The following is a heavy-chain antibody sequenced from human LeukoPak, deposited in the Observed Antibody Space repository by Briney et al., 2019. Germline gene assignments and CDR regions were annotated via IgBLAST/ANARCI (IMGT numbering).Heavy chain of an antibody. CDR3: ARGIAAAGTPNGGY. CDR2: INPNTGGT. D-gene: IGHD6-13*01. J-gene: IGHJ4*02. CDR1: GYTFTGYH. V-gene: IGHV1-2*06. Sequence: ASVKVSCKASGYTFTGYHMHWVRQAPGQGLEWMGRINPNTGGTDYAQKFQGRVTMTRDTSISTAYMDLSRLRSDDTAVYYCARGIAAAGTPNGGYWGQGTLVTVSS.